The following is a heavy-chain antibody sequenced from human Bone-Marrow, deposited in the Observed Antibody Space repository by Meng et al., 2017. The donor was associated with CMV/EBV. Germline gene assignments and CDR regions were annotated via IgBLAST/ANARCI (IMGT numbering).Heavy chain of an antibody. V-gene: IGHV1-8*01. Sequence: ASVKVSCKASGYTFISYDINWVRQATGQGLEWMGWMNPNSGNTGYAQKFQGRVTMTRNTSISTAYMELSSLRSEDTAVYYCARNGAYGGNDAFDIWGQGTMVTVSS. CDR3: ARNGAYGGNDAFDI. J-gene: IGHJ3*02. CDR2: MNPNSGNT. CDR1: GYTFISYD. D-gene: IGHD4-23*01.